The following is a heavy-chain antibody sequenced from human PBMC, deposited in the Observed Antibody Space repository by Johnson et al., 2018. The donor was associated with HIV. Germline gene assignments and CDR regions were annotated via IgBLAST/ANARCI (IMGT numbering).Heavy chain of an antibody. Sequence: VQLVESGGGLVQPGGSLRLSCAASGFTFSSYAMSWVRQAPGKGLEWVSAISGSGGSTFYADSVQGRFTISRDNPKNTVYLQMNSLRAEDTAVYYCARACRDGYTCDAFDIWGQGTMVTVSS. J-gene: IGHJ3*02. V-gene: IGHV3-23*04. CDR2: ISGSGGST. D-gene: IGHD5-24*01. CDR3: ARACRDGYTCDAFDI. CDR1: GFTFSSYA.